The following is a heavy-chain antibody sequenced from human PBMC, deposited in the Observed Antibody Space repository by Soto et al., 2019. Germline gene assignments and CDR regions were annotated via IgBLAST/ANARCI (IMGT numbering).Heavy chain of an antibody. Sequence: SETLSLTCTVSGDSIISGGYYWIWIRQHPGKGLEWIGYIYYSGSTYYNPSLKSRVTISVDTSKNQFSLKLSSVTAADTAVYYCARDRVGATLYYYGMDVWGQGTTVTVSS. V-gene: IGHV4-31*03. J-gene: IGHJ6*02. CDR2: IYYSGST. D-gene: IGHD1-26*01. CDR3: ARDRVGATLYYYGMDV. CDR1: GDSIISGGYY.